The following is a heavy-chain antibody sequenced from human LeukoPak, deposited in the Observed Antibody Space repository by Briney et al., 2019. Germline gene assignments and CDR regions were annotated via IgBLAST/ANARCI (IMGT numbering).Heavy chain of an antibody. Sequence: GESLKISCKGSGYNFTSYWIGWVRQMPGKGLEWMGIIYPGDSDTRYSPSFQGQVTISADKSISTAYLQWSSLKASDTAMYYCARLSPHYGPRYYYYYYMDVWGKGTTVTISS. CDR1: GYNFTSYW. CDR3: ARLSPHYGPRYYYYYYMDV. D-gene: IGHD3-10*01. CDR2: IYPGDSDT. J-gene: IGHJ6*03. V-gene: IGHV5-51*01.